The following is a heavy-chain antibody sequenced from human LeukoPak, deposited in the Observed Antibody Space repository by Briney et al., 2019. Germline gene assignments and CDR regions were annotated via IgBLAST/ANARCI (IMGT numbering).Heavy chain of an antibody. J-gene: IGHJ4*02. V-gene: IGHV1-2*02. CDR1: GYTFTGYY. D-gene: IGHD6-13*01. Sequence: ASVKVSCKASGYTFTGYYLHWVRQAPGQGLEWMGWINPNGGGTRYPQKFQGRVTMTRDTSINTAYMDLSSLTSDDTAVYYCARTIAAAGTGLYYFDYWGQGTLVTVSS. CDR2: INPNGGGT. CDR3: ARTIAAAGTGLYYFDY.